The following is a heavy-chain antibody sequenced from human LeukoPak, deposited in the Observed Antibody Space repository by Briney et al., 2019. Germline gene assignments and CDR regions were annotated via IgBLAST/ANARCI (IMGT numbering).Heavy chain of an antibody. V-gene: IGHV1-46*01. Sequence: GASVKVSCKASGYTFTSYYMHRVRQAPGQGLEWMGIINPSGGSTSYAQKFQGRVTMTRDTSTSTVYMELSSLRSEDTAVYYCARDRYDFWSGYSTAWFDPWGQGTLVTVSS. CDR2: INPSGGST. J-gene: IGHJ5*02. CDR1: GYTFTSYY. CDR3: ARDRYDFWSGYSTAWFDP. D-gene: IGHD3-3*01.